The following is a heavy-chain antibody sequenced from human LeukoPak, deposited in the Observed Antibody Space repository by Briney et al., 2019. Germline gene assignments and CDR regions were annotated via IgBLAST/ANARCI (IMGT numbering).Heavy chain of an antibody. CDR2: IRSKTNNYAT. CDR3: TRHNYDRSGYGAFDI. J-gene: IGHJ3*02. Sequence: PGGSLRLSCAASGFTFSSYAMSWVRQASGKGLEWVGHIRSKTNNYATADAASVKGRFTFSRDDSKNTAYIQMNSLKTEDTAVYYCTRHNYDRSGYGAFDIWGQGTMVTVSS. V-gene: IGHV3-73*01. CDR1: GFTFSSYA. D-gene: IGHD3-22*01.